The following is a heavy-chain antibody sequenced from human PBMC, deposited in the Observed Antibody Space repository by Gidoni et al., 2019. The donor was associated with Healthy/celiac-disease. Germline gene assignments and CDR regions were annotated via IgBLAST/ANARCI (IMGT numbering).Heavy chain of an antibody. Sequence: EVQLVESGGGLVQPGGSLRLSCAASGFTFSSYAMRWVRQAPGKGLEWVSAISGSGGSTYYADSVKGRFTISRDNSKNTLYLQMNSLRAEDTAVYYCAKEGDYGDPRRYYFDYWGQGTLVTVSS. D-gene: IGHD4-17*01. J-gene: IGHJ4*02. CDR3: AKEGDYGDPRRYYFDY. V-gene: IGHV3-23*04. CDR1: GFTFSSYA. CDR2: ISGSGGST.